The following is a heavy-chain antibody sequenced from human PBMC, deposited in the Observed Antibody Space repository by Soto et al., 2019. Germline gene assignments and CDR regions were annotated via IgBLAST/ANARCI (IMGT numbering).Heavy chain of an antibody. V-gene: IGHV1-69*13. J-gene: IGHJ3*01. CDR3: ASGHEYGCNSDAFDV. Sequence: QVHLVQSGAEVKKPGSSVKVSCKYSGGTFRTESINWVRQAPGQGLEWMGGILPFFGTADYAPRFQGRVTITADGATTSAYMELSRLTSQDTAVYFCASGHEYGCNSDAFDVWGQGTMVTVSS. D-gene: IGHD4-17*01. CDR2: ILPFFGTA. CDR1: GGTFRTES.